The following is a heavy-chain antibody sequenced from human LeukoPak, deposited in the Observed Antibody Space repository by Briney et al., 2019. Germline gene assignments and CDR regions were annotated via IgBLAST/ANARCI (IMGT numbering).Heavy chain of an antibody. J-gene: IGHJ4*02. D-gene: IGHD3-22*01. CDR1: GGSISSYY. CDR2: IYYSGST. V-gene: IGHV4-59*01. Sequence: SEALSLTCTVSGGSISSYYWSWIRQPPGKGLEWIGYIYYSGSTNYNPSLKSRVTISVDTSKNQFSLKLSSVTAAGTAVYYCAREYYYDSSYIDYWGQGTLVTVSS. CDR3: AREYYYDSSYIDY.